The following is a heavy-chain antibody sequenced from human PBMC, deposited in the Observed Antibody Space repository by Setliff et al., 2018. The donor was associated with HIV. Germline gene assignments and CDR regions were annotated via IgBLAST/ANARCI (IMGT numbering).Heavy chain of an antibody. CDR2: ISSSSSTI. D-gene: IGHD6-13*01. CDR1: GFTFSSYS. J-gene: IGHJ4*02. CDR3: ARSRAAGFDY. Sequence: PLETLSLSCAASGFTFSSYSMNWVRQAPGKGLEWVSYISSSSSTIYYADSVKGRFTISRDNAKNSLYLQMNSLRAEDTAVYYCARSRAAGFDYWGQGTLVTVSS. V-gene: IGHV3-48*01.